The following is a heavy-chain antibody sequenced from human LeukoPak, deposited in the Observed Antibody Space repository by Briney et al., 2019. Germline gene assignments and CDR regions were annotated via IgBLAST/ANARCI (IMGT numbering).Heavy chain of an antibody. CDR1: GYTFTSYG. V-gene: IGHV1-18*01. D-gene: IGHD4-17*01. Sequence: ASVKVSCXASGYTFTSYGISWVRQAPGQGLEWMGWISAYNGNTNYAQKLRGRVTMTTDTSTSTAYMELRSLRSDDTAVYYCAREFDYDWFDPWGQGTLVTVSS. J-gene: IGHJ5*02. CDR2: ISAYNGNT. CDR3: AREFDYDWFDP.